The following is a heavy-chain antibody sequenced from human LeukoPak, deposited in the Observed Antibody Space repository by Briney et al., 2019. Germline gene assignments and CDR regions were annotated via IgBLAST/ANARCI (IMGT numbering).Heavy chain of an antibody. CDR3: AGRGHRYSRD. Sequence: PSETLSLICNVSGDSVSSGYWSWIRQSPGKGLEWIGFIQDSGITDYNPSFKSRLYMSVDISKNQFSLNLRSVTAADTAVYYCAGRGHRYSRDWGQGILVTISS. CDR2: IQDSGIT. V-gene: IGHV4-4*09. D-gene: IGHD2-15*01. J-gene: IGHJ1*01. CDR1: GDSVSSGY.